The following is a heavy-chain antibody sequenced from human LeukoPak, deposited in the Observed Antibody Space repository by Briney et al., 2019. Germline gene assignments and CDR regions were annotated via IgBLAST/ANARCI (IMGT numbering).Heavy chain of an antibody. CDR3: ARETEDTAMVDY. D-gene: IGHD5-18*01. Sequence: GGSLRLSCAASGFTFSGYWMSWVRQAPGKGLEWVANIKQDGSEKYYVDSVKGRFTISRDNAKNSLYLQMNSLRAEDTAVYYCARETEDTAMVDYWGQGTLVTVSS. CDR2: IKQDGSEK. V-gene: IGHV3-7*01. CDR1: GFTFSGYW. J-gene: IGHJ4*02.